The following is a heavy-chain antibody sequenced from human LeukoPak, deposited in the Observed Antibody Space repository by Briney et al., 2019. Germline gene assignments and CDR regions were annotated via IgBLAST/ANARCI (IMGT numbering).Heavy chain of an antibody. D-gene: IGHD2-2*01. J-gene: IGHJ5*02. V-gene: IGHV5-51*01. Sequence: KTGESLKISCQTAGYSFTDYWIGWVRQMPGKGLEWMGIIFPGDSDIRYSPSFQGRVTISADKSISTAYLQWSSLKASDTAMYYCCIVVVPATMGPNWFDPWGQGTLVTVSS. CDR2: IFPGDSDI. CDR3: CIVVVPATMGPNWFDP. CDR1: GYSFTDYW.